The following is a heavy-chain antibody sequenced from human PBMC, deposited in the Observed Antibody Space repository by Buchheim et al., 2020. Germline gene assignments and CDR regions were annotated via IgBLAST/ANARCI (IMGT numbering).Heavy chain of an antibody. Sequence: QVQLRESGPGLVKPAGTLSLTCGVSGDSISSTDWWNWVRQPPGKGLEWIGEINHSGTTNYSPSLKSRVTMSVDKSKKQFSLNLSSVTAADTAVYYCARNFGLGGMDVWGRGTT. CDR2: INHSGTT. CDR3: ARNFGLGGMDV. CDR1: GDSISSTDW. D-gene: IGHD3-16*01. V-gene: IGHV4-4*02. J-gene: IGHJ6*02.